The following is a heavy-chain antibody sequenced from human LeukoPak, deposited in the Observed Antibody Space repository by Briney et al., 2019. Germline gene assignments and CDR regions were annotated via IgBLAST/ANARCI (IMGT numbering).Heavy chain of an antibody. CDR1: GFTFSSYA. CDR3: AKDKRYCGGDCYGLYFDY. D-gene: IGHD2-21*02. J-gene: IGHJ4*02. CDR2: ISGSGGST. Sequence: GGSLRLSCAASGFTFSSYAMSWVRQAPGKGLEWVSAISGSGGSTYYADSVKGRFTISRDNSKNTLYLQMNSLRAEDTAVYYCAKDKRYCGGDCYGLYFDYWAREPWSPSPQ. V-gene: IGHV3-23*01.